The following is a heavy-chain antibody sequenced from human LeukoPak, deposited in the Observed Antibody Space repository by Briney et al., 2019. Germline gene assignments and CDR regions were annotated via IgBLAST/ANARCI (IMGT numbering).Heavy chain of an antibody. J-gene: IGHJ4*02. D-gene: IGHD2-8*02. CDR1: GFTFSNSA. CDR2: ISYDGSAK. Sequence: GGSLRLSCAASGFTFSNSAMHWVRQAPGKGLEWVTFISYDGSAKYYADSVKGRFTISRDDATNSLYLQMNSLRVDDTAVYYCAGDKDRRLVGYFDYWGQGTLVTVS. V-gene: IGHV3-30*12. CDR3: AGDKDRRLVGYFDY.